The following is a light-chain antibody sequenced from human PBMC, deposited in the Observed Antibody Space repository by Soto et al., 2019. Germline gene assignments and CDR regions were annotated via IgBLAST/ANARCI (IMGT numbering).Light chain of an antibody. J-gene: IGKJ1*01. V-gene: IGKV1-9*01. CDR2: GAS. CDR1: QGISSF. CDR3: QQLNSYPRT. Sequence: IQLTQSPSSLSASVGDRVTITCRASQGISSFLAWYQQKPGKAPNLLIYGASTLPSGVPSRFSGSGSGTDFTLTIASLQTEDFATYYCQQLNSYPRTFGQGTKVEVK.